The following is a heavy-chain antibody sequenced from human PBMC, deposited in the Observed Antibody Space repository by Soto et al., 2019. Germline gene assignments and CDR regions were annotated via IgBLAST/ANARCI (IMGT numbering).Heavy chain of an antibody. CDR3: ARDSRTPSGGMDV. V-gene: IGHV4-30-4*01. Sequence: QVQLQESGPGLVKPSQTLSLTCTVSVGSISSGDYHWTWIRQPPGKGLEWIGGIYYSASTYYNPSLVSRITISIDTSKNQFSLKLTSVTAADTAVYYCARDSRTPSGGMDVWGQGTTVTVSS. CDR2: IYYSAST. J-gene: IGHJ6*02. CDR1: VGSISSGDYH.